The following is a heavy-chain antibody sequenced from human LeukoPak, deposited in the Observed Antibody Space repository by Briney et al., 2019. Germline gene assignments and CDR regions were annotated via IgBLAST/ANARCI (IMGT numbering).Heavy chain of an antibody. D-gene: IGHD2-21*02. J-gene: IGHJ2*01. V-gene: IGHV4-34*01. CDR1: GGSFSGYY. CDR3: ARGGPPYCGGDCLTYWYFDL. CDR2: INHSGST. Sequence: SETLSLTCAVYGGSFSGYYWSWIRQPPGKGLEWIGEINHSGSTNYNPSLKSRVTISVDTSKNQFSLKLSSVTAADTAVYYCARGGPPYCGGDCLTYWYFDLWGRGTLVTVSS.